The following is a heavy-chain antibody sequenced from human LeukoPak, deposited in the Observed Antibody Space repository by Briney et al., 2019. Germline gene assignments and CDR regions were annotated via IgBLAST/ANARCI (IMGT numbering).Heavy chain of an antibody. D-gene: IGHD3-22*01. V-gene: IGHV5-51*01. CDR1: GYSFTSHW. CDR3: ARRYYYDSSGYYLAHDAFDI. CDR2: IYPGDSET. Sequence: GESLKISCKGSGYSFTSHWIGWVRHMPGKGPEWMGIIYPGDSETRYSPSFQGQVTISADKSISTAYLQWSSLKASDTAMYYCARRYYYDSSGYYLAHDAFDIWGQGTMVTVSS. J-gene: IGHJ3*02.